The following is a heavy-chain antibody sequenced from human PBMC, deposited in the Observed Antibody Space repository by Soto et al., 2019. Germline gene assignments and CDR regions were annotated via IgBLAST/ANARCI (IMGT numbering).Heavy chain of an antibody. CDR1: GFTFSSFA. Sequence: GGSLRLSCAASGFTFSSFAMSWVRQAPGKGLEWVSAIGSRGDSTYYADSVKGRFTISRDNAKNSRSVQMNSLRDEDTAVYFCARETGLRSSGWSYYFDFWGQGTRVTVSS. D-gene: IGHD6-19*01. CDR2: IGSRGDST. V-gene: IGHV3-23*01. J-gene: IGHJ4*02. CDR3: ARETGLRSSGWSYYFDF.